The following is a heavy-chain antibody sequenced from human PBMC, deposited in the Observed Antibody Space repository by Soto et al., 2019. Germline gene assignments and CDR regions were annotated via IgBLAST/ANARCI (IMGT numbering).Heavy chain of an antibody. CDR1: GFTFSSYA. J-gene: IGHJ4*02. CDR3: ARDPPSIAVRRDFDY. Sequence: GGSLRLSCAASGFTFSSYAMSWVRQAPGKGLEWVSAISGSGGSTYYADSVKGRFTISRDNAKNSLYLQMNSLRAEDTAVYYCARDPPSIAVRRDFDYWGQGTLVTVSS. V-gene: IGHV3-23*01. CDR2: ISGSGGST. D-gene: IGHD6-6*01.